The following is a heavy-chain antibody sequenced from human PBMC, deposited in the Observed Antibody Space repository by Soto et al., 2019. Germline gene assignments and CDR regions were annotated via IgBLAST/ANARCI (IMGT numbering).Heavy chain of an antibody. CDR2: INHSGTT. CDR1: GGSFSGFY. CDR3: ASADRNLVTSYGLVV. V-gene: IGHV4-34*01. D-gene: IGHD2-21*02. J-gene: IGHJ6*02. Sequence: SRTMSITCAVYGGSFSGFYWTWIRQPPGEGLEWIGEINHSGTTNFNPSLRSRLTISLDSSKKHFSLKLTSMTAADAAVYYCASADRNLVTSYGLVVWGQGTTFTVS.